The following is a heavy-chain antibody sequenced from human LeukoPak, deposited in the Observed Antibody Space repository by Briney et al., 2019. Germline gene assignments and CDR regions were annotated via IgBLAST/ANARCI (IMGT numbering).Heavy chain of an antibody. Sequence: GGSLRLSCAASGFTLSSNYMSWVRQAPGNGLEWVSVIYSGGSTYYADSVKGRFTISRDNSKNTLYLQMNSLRAEDTAVYYCARHSGSTRAFDYWGQGTLVTVSS. CDR3: ARHSGSTRAFDY. V-gene: IGHV3-53*01. CDR2: IYSGGST. CDR1: GFTLSSNY. J-gene: IGHJ4*02. D-gene: IGHD1-26*01.